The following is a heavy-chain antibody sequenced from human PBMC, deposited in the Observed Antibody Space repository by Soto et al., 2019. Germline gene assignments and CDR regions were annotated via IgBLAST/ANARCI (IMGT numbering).Heavy chain of an antibody. CDR1: GFTFSSYW. CDR2: INSNGVGT. CDR3: ARRARPDFYYMDV. V-gene: IGHV3-64*01. J-gene: IGHJ6*03. Sequence: HPGGSLRLSCAASGFTFSSYWMSWVRQAPGKGLEYVSGINSNGVGTYYANSVQGRFTISRDNSKNTVYLQMGSLRPEDMAVYYCARRARPDFYYMDVWGKGTTVTVSS. D-gene: IGHD6-6*01.